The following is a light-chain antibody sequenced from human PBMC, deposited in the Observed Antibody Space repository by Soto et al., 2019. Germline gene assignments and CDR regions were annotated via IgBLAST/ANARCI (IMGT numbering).Light chain of an antibody. V-gene: IGLV1-40*01. J-gene: IGLJ2*01. CDR3: QSYDGSLSGSI. CDR1: SSNIGAGYD. Sequence: QSVLTQPPSVSGAPGQRVTISCTGSSSNIGAGYDVHWYQQLPGTAPKLLIYGNSNRPSGVPDRFSGSKSGTSASLAITGLQAEDEADDYCQSYDGSLSGSIFGGGTKLTVL. CDR2: GNS.